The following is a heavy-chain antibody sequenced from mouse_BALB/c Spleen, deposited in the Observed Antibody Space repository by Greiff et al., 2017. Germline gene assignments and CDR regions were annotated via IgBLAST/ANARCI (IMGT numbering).Heavy chain of an antibody. D-gene: IGHD2-1*01. V-gene: IGHV5-12-2*01. CDR3: ARRGNQYYFDY. J-gene: IGHJ2*01. CDR1: GFTFSSYT. Sequence: EVQLQESGGGLVQPGGSLKLSCAASGFTFSSYTMSWVRQTPEKRLEWVAYISNGGGSTYYPDTVKGRFTISRDNAKNTLYLQMSSLKSGDTAMYYCARRGNQYYFDYWGQGTTLTVSS. CDR2: ISNGGGST.